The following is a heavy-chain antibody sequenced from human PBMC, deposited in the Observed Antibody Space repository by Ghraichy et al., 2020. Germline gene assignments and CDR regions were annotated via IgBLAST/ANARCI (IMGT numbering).Heavy chain of an antibody. J-gene: IGHJ3*02. V-gene: IGHV1-58*02. CDR1: GFTFTSSA. CDR2: IVVGSGNT. Sequence: SVKVSCKASGFTFTSSAMQWVRQARGQRLEWIGWIVVGSGNTNYAQKFQERVTITRDMSTSTAYMELSSLRSEDTAMYYCAAGGRYDILTGYYTNDAFDIWGQGTMVTVSS. D-gene: IGHD3-9*01. CDR3: AAGGRYDILTGYYTNDAFDI.